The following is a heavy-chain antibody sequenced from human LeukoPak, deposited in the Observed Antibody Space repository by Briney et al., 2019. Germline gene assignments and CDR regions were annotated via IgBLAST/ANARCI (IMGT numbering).Heavy chain of an antibody. J-gene: IGHJ5*02. CDR2: MNPNSGNT. V-gene: IGHV1-8*03. Sequence: ASVKVSCKASGYTFTSYDINWVRQATGHGLEWMGWMNPNSGNTGYAQKFQGRVTITRNTSKSTAYMELSSLRSEDTAVYYCARVEAHNNNWFDPWGQGTLVTVSS. CDR1: GYTFTSYD. D-gene: IGHD6-6*01. CDR3: ARVEAHNNNWFDP.